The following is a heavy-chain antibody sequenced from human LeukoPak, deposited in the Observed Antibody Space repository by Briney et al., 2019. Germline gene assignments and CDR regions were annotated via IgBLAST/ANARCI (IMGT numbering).Heavy chain of an antibody. CDR2: IRTKVNNYAT. CDR3: TIYGGNSALDY. CDR1: GYTFSGSA. D-gene: IGHD4-23*01. J-gene: IGHJ4*02. V-gene: IGHV3-73*01. Sequence: GGSLRLSCAASGYTFSGSAMHWVRQASGKGLEWVGRIRTKVNNYATTNGASVKDRFTISRDDSKNMAYLQMTSLKIEDTAVYYCTIYGGNSALDYWGQGTRVTVSS.